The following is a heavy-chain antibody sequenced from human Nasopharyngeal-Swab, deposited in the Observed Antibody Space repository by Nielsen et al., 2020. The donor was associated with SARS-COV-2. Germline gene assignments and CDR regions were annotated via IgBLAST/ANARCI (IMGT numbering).Heavy chain of an antibody. CDR3: ARDHYDFWSGYNTRYYFDY. J-gene: IGHJ4*02. Sequence: GESLKISCAASGFTFSCYAMHWVRQAPGKGLEWVAVISYDGSNKYYADSVKVRFTISRDNSKNTLYLQMNSLRAEDTAVYYCARDHYDFWSGYNTRYYFDYWGQGTLVTVSS. CDR2: ISYDGSNK. V-gene: IGHV3-30-3*01. CDR1: GFTFSCYA. D-gene: IGHD3-3*01.